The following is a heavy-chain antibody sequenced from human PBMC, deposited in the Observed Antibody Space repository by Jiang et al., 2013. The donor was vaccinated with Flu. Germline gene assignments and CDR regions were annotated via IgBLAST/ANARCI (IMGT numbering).Heavy chain of an antibody. J-gene: IGHJ4*02. CDR1: GGSISYSY. CDR3: ARYLRNGDYALDY. CDR2: IYYDGST. Sequence: GLVKPSETLSLTCAVSGGSISYSYWSWIRKPPGKELEWIGYIYYDGSTNYNPSLKSRVTMSVDTSKNQFSLKVNTVTAADTAIYYCARYLRNGDYALDYWGQGTLVTVSS. D-gene: IGHD4-17*01. V-gene: IGHV4-59*01.